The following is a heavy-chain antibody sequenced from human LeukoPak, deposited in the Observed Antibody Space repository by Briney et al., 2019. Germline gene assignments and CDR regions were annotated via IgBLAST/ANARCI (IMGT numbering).Heavy chain of an antibody. CDR2: ISGSGGST. V-gene: IGHV3-23*01. Sequence: GGSLRLSCAPSGFTFSSYAISWVPQAPGGGGGGVSAISGSGGSTYYADSVKGRFTISRDNSKNTLYLQMNSLRAEDTAVYYCAKDHQWLVRPSAIDYWGQGTLVTVSS. D-gene: IGHD6-19*01. J-gene: IGHJ4*02. CDR3: AKDHQWLVRPSAIDY. CDR1: GFTFSSYA.